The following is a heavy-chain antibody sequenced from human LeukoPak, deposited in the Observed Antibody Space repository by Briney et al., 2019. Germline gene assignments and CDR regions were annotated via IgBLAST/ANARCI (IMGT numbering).Heavy chain of an antibody. CDR3: ARPRLSYSYGSYYFDY. D-gene: IGHD5-18*01. J-gene: IGHJ4*02. Sequence: ASVKVSCKASGYTFTSYGISWVRQAPGQGLEWMGWINPNSGGTNYAQKFQGRVTMTRDTSISTAYMELSRLRSDDTAVYYCARPRLSYSYGSYYFDYWGQGTLVTVSS. V-gene: IGHV1-2*02. CDR1: GYTFTSYG. CDR2: INPNSGGT.